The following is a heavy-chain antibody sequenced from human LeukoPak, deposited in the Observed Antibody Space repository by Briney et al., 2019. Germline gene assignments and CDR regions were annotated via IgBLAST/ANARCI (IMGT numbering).Heavy chain of an antibody. D-gene: IGHD5-12*01. V-gene: IGHV3-30-3*01. J-gene: IGHJ4*02. CDR3: ARDLVRTDSGYDSGPVGY. CDR1: GFTFSSYA. Sequence: GRSLRLSCAASGFTFSSYAMHWVRQAPGKGLEWVAVISYDGSNKYYADSVKGRVTISRDNSKNTLYLQMNSLRGEDTALYYCARDLVRTDSGYDSGPVGYWGQGTLVTVSS. CDR2: ISYDGSNK.